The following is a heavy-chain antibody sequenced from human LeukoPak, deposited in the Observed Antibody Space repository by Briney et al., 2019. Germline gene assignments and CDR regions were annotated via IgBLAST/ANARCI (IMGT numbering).Heavy chain of an antibody. V-gene: IGHV3-73*01. CDR2: IRSKANSYAT. CDR1: GFTFSGSA. Sequence: GSLRLSCAASGFTFSGSAMHWVRQASGKGLEWVGRIRSKANSYATAYAASVTGRFTISRDDSKDTSYLQMNSMKTEDTALYFCTTSYSGNSWYDWFGPWGQGTLVTVSS. J-gene: IGHJ5*02. D-gene: IGHD6-13*01. CDR3: TTSYSGNSWYDWFGP.